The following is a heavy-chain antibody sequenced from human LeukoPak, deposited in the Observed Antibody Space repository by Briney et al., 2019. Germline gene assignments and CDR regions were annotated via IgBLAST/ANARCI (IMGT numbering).Heavy chain of an antibody. CDR2: ISGSGGST. CDR3: AKAGAYSGSYQSYFDY. Sequence: PGGSLRLSCAASGFTFSSYAMSWVRQAPGKGLEWVSAISGSGGSTYYADSVKGRFTIPRDNSKNTLYLQMNSLRAEDTAVYYCAKAGAYSGSYQSYFDYWGQGTLVTVSS. CDR1: GFTFSSYA. J-gene: IGHJ4*02. D-gene: IGHD1-26*01. V-gene: IGHV3-23*01.